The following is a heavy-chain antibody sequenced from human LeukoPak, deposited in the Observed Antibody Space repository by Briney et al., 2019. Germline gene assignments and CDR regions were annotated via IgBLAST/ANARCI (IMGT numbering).Heavy chain of an antibody. CDR1: GGSISSYY. Sequence: PSETLSLTCTVSGGSISSYYWSWIRQPPGKGLEWIGYIYYSGSTNYNPSLKSRVTISVDTSKNQFSLKLSSVTAEDTAVYYCAKDLRPYYDILTGPPIYWGQGTLVTVSS. CDR3: AKDLRPYYDILTGPPIY. CDR2: IYYSGST. V-gene: IGHV4-59*01. D-gene: IGHD3-9*01. J-gene: IGHJ4*02.